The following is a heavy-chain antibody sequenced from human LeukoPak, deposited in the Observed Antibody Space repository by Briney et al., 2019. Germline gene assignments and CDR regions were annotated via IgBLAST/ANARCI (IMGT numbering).Heavy chain of an antibody. D-gene: IGHD6-6*01. CDR2: IKQDGSEE. J-gene: IGHJ3*02. Sequence: PGGSLRLSCVASKLTFSSYWMTWVRQAPGEGLEGVANIKQDGSEEYYVASVKGRFTISRDNAKNSLYLQMNSLRAEDTAVYYCARDPYSSFFGAFDIWGQGTLVTVSS. CDR3: ARDPYSSFFGAFDI. CDR1: KLTFSSYW. V-gene: IGHV3-7*04.